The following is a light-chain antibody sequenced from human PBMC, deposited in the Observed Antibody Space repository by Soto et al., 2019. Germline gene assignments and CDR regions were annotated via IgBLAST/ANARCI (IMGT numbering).Light chain of an antibody. Sequence: DIVMTQTPLSLSVTPGQPAAISCKSSQSLLHSNGKTYLYWYLQKPGQPPQLLIYEVSNRFSGVPDRFSGSASGTHFTLKISRADAEDSWDYYCTQCLQSPLTFGGGTKVE. CDR2: EVS. CDR1: QSLLHSNGKTY. CDR3: TQCLQSPLT. J-gene: IGKJ4*01. V-gene: IGKV2D-29*01.